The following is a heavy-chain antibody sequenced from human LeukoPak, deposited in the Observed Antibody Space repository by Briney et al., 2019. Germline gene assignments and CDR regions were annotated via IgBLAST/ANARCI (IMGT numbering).Heavy chain of an antibody. CDR2: INHSGST. CDR1: GGSFSGYY. Sequence: PSETLSLTCAVYGGSFSGYYWSWIRQPPGKGLEWIGEINHSGSTNYNPSLKSRVTISVDTSKNQFSLKLSSVTAADTAVYYCARGPIRGFITIFGVVGGRFDPWGQGTLVTVSS. J-gene: IGHJ5*02. D-gene: IGHD3-3*01. V-gene: IGHV4-34*01. CDR3: ARGPIRGFITIFGVVGGRFDP.